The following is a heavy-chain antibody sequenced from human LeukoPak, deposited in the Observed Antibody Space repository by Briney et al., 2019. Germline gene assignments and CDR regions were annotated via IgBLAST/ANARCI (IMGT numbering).Heavy chain of an antibody. Sequence: GGSLRLSCASSGFCFSSYGMHRVRQAPGKGLECVAVIWYDESNKNYARAVQGRFPISRDNSKNTLYLQMNSLRVEDTAVYYCASHGGLWGQGTLVTVSS. CDR2: IWYDESNK. D-gene: IGHD5-12*01. V-gene: IGHV3-33*01. J-gene: IGHJ4*02. CDR3: ASHGGL. CDR1: GFCFSSYG.